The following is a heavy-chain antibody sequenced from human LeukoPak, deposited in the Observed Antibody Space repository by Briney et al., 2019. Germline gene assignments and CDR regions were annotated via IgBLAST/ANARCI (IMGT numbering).Heavy chain of an antibody. J-gene: IGHJ3*02. CDR2: IYYSGST. Sequence: SETLSLTCTVSGGSISSYYWSWIRQPPGKGLEWIGYIYYSGSTNYNPSLKSRVTISVDRSRNQFSLKLSSVTAADTAVYYCARDLPGAFDIWGQGTMVTVSS. V-gene: IGHV4-59*12. CDR3: ARDLPGAFDI. CDR1: GGSISSYY.